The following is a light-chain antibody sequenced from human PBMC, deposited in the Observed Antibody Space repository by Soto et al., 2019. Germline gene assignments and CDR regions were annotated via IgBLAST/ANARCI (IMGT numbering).Light chain of an antibody. CDR1: SSNIGANT. CDR3: AAWDDSLNGVV. CDR2: STN. Sequence: QPVLTQPPSASGTPGQRVTISCSGSSSNIGANTVNWYQQFPGTAPKLLIYSTNQRPSGVPDRFSGSKSGTSASLAISGLQSEDEADYHCAAWDDSLNGVVFGGGTKLTVL. J-gene: IGLJ2*01. V-gene: IGLV1-44*01.